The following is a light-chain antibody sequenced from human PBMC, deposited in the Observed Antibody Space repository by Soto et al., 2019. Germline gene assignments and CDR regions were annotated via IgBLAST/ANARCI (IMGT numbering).Light chain of an antibody. Sequence: QSVLTQPLSASGTPGQRVTISCSGSNSNIGSNTVSWYQQLPGTAPKSLIYSDNQRPSGVPDRISGSRSGTSASLAISGLQSDDEAEYYCAAWDDSLRGRVFGGGTKLTVL. V-gene: IGLV1-44*01. CDR2: SDN. CDR3: AAWDDSLRGRV. CDR1: NSNIGSNT. J-gene: IGLJ2*01.